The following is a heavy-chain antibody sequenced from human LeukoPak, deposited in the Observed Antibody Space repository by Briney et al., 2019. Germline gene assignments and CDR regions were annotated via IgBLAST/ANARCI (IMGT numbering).Heavy chain of an antibody. D-gene: IGHD4-23*01. CDR2: ISHSGST. J-gene: IGHJ3*02. V-gene: IGHV4-34*01. Sequence: SETLSLTCAVYGGSFSGYYWSWIRQPPGKGLEWIGEISHSGSTNYNPSLKSRVTISVDTSKNQFSLKLSSVTAADTAVYYCARSTVVIAGAFDIWGQGTMVTVSS. CDR1: GGSFSGYY. CDR3: ARSTVVIAGAFDI.